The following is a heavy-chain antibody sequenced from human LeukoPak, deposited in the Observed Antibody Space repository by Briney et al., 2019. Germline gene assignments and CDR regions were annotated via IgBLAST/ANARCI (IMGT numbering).Heavy chain of an antibody. Sequence: ASVKVSCKASGYTFTSYDINCVRQATGQGLEWMGWMNPNSGNTGYAQKFQGRVTITRNTSISTAYMELSSLRSEDTAVYYCARGRMGAKGDFDYWGQGTLVTVSS. V-gene: IGHV1-8*03. CDR2: MNPNSGNT. D-gene: IGHD1-26*01. CDR3: ARGRMGAKGDFDY. J-gene: IGHJ4*02. CDR1: GYTFTSYD.